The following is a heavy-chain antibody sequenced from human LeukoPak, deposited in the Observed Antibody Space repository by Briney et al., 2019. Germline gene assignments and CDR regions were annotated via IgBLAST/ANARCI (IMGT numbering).Heavy chain of an antibody. CDR1: GYTFTGYY. V-gene: IGHV1-2*02. CDR3: ARAPMGTAPLY. D-gene: IGHD1/OR15-1a*01. Sequence: GASVKVSCKASGYTFTGYYMHWVRQAPGQGLEWMGWINPNSGGTNYAQKFQGRVTMTRDTSISTAYMELSSLTSDDTAFYYCARAPMGTAPLYWGQGTLVTVSS. CDR2: INPNSGGT. J-gene: IGHJ4*02.